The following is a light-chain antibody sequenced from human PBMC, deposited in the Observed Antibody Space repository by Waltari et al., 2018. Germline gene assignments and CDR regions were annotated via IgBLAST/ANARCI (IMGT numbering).Light chain of an antibody. Sequence: DIQMTQSPSTLSSSVGDRVTINCRASQSVDSWVAWYQQKPGKAPKLLISKASNLEGGVPSRFSGSESGTEFTLTISSLQPDDFATYYCQQYSDTWTFGQGTKVETK. CDR2: KAS. CDR1: QSVDSW. CDR3: QQYSDTWT. V-gene: IGKV1-5*03. J-gene: IGKJ1*01.